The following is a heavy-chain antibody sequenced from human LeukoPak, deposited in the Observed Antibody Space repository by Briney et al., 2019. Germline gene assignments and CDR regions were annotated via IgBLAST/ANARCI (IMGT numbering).Heavy chain of an antibody. V-gene: IGHV1-2*02. D-gene: IGHD6-13*01. Sequence: ASVKVSCKASGYTFTGYYMYWVRQAPGQGLEWIGWINPNSGGTNYAQKFQGRVTMTRDTSISTAYMELSRLRSDDTAVYYCARTLFSSSWYEEDAFDIWGQGTMVTVSS. CDR2: INPNSGGT. CDR1: GYTFTGYY. J-gene: IGHJ3*02. CDR3: ARTLFSSSWYEEDAFDI.